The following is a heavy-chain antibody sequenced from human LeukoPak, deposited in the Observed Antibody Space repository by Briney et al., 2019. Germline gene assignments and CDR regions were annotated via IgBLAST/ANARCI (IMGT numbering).Heavy chain of an antibody. Sequence: GRSLRLSCVASGFTFGSYAMHWVRQAPGKGLEWVALISYDGSNKDYAVSVKGRFTISRDNSKNTLHLQMNSLRGEDTAVYYCARDLRDSGWNLDNWGQGTQVTVSS. CDR3: ARDLRDSGWNLDN. D-gene: IGHD6-19*01. CDR2: ISYDGSNK. J-gene: IGHJ4*02. CDR1: GFTFGSYA. V-gene: IGHV3-30-3*01.